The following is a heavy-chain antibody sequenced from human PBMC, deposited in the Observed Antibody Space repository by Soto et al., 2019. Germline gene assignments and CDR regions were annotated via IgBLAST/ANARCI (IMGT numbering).Heavy chain of an antibody. V-gene: IGHV3-30*19. J-gene: IGHJ1*01. CDR1: GFTFRSYV. CDR2: TSYDGSDK. D-gene: IGHD3-16*01. Sequence: QVQLVESGGGVVQPGTSLRVSCVGSGFTFRSYVIHWVRQAPGKGLERVALTSYDGSDKYYGDSVRGRFTIYRDNSRNTVDLGVDRLRLEDSAVYYGALGGTAGGLDVWGQGTLVSVSS. CDR3: ALGGTAGGLDV.